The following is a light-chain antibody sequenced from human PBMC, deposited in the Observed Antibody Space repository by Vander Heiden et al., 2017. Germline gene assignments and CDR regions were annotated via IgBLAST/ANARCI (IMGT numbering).Light chain of an antibody. J-gene: IGLJ2*01. CDR3: QVWDRSSDHHQVV. Sequence: SYVLTQPPSVSVAPGPTARITWGGNNIGSKSVHCYQQKPGQAPVLVVFDDSDRPSGIPERVSGSNSGNTATLTISRVAAGDEADDYCQVWDRSSDHHQVVFGGGTKLTVL. V-gene: IGLV3-21*02. CDR2: DDS. CDR1: NIGSKS.